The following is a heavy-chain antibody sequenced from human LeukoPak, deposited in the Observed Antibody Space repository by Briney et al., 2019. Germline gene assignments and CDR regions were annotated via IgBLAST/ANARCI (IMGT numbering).Heavy chain of an antibody. CDR1: GFTFSSYS. Sequence: GGSLRLSCAASGFTFSSYSMNWVRQAPGKGLEGVSSISSSSSYIYYADSVKGRFTISRDNAKNSLYLQMNSLRAEDTPVYYCARAPKYCSSTSCYVNWFDPWGQGTLVTVSS. D-gene: IGHD2-2*01. J-gene: IGHJ5*02. CDR3: ARAPKYCSSTSCYVNWFDP. V-gene: IGHV3-21*01. CDR2: ISSSSSYI.